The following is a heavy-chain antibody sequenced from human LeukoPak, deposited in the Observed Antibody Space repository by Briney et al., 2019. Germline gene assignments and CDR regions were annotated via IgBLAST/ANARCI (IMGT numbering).Heavy chain of an antibody. J-gene: IGHJ4*02. Sequence: ASVKVSCKASGYTFTSYAMHWVRQAPGQRLEWMGWINAGNGNTKYSQKFQGGVTITRDTSASTAYMELSSLRSEDTAVYYCARSSRGGYDLYYFDYWGQGTLVTVSS. CDR1: GYTFTSYA. CDR3: ARSSRGGYDLYYFDY. CDR2: INAGNGNT. D-gene: IGHD5-12*01. V-gene: IGHV1-3*01.